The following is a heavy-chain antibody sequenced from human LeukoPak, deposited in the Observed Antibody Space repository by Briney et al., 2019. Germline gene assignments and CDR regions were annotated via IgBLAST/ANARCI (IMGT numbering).Heavy chain of an antibody. D-gene: IGHD3-10*01. CDR3: ARGGYGSGSYYKYYFDY. J-gene: IGHJ4*02. Sequence: TGGSLRLSCAASGFTVSSNYMSWVRQAPGKGLEWVANIKQDGSEEYYVDSVKGRFTISRDNAKKSTYLQMHRVRVEDTAVYYCARGGYGSGSYYKYYFDYWGQGTLVTVSS. V-gene: IGHV3-7*01. CDR1: GFTVSSNY. CDR2: IKQDGSEE.